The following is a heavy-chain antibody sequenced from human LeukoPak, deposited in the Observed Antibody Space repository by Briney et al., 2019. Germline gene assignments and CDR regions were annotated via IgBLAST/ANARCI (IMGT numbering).Heavy chain of an antibody. D-gene: IGHD3-22*01. Sequence: SETLSLTCTVSGGSISSYYWSWIRQPPGKGLEWIGYIYYSGSTNYNPSLKSRVTISVDTSKNQFSLKLSSVTAADTAVYYCARHYYYDTSGLFDYWGQGTLVTVSS. V-gene: IGHV4-59*08. CDR3: ARHYYYDTSGLFDY. CDR1: GGSISSYY. J-gene: IGHJ4*02. CDR2: IYYSGST.